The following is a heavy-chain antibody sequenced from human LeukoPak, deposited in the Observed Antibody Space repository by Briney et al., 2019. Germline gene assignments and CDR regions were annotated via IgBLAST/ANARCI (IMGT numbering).Heavy chain of an antibody. CDR1: GFTFSSYA. Sequence: PGGSLRLSCAASGFTFSSYAMSWVRQAPGKGLEWVSAISGSGGSTYYADSVKGRFTISRDNSKNTLYLQMTSLRAEDTAVYYWAKEARDGYKKDYFDYWGQGTLVTVSS. CDR2: ISGSGGST. J-gene: IGHJ4*02. V-gene: IGHV3-23*01. D-gene: IGHD5-24*01. CDR3: AKEARDGYKKDYFDY.